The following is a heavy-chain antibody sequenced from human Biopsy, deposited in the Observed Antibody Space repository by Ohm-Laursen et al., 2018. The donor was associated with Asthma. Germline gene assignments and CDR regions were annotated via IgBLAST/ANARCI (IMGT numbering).Heavy chain of an antibody. Sequence: SETLSLTCSMYGLSSSAYYWTWIRQGQGQGLDWIGNGDHSGNTNTNATVKRRVTISKAKSANEFYLKMKTVTAADTAMYYCARGPEWFGLDIWGQGTTVTVSS. D-gene: IGHD3-3*01. V-gene: IGHV4-34*01. CDR2: GDHSGNT. CDR1: GLSSSAYY. J-gene: IGHJ6*02. CDR3: ARGPEWFGLDI.